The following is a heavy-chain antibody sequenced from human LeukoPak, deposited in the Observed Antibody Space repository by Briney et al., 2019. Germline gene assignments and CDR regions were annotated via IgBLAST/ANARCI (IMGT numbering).Heavy chain of an antibody. CDR2: IYTSGST. CDR3: AREVYDFWSGYYYYYYMDV. D-gene: IGHD3-3*01. J-gene: IGHJ6*03. V-gene: IGHV4-4*07. Sequence: SETLSLTCAVYGGSFSSYYWSWIRQPAGKGLEWIGRIYTSGSTNYNPSLKSRVTMSVDTSKNQFSLKLSSVTAADTAVYYCAREVYDFWSGYYYYYYMDVWGKGTTVTVSS. CDR1: GGSFSSYY.